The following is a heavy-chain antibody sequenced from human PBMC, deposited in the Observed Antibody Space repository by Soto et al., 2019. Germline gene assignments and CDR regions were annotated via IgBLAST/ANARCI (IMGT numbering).Heavy chain of an antibody. D-gene: IGHD4-17*01. CDR1: GGSISSGGYY. CDR2: IYYSGST. Sequence: QVQLQESGPGLVKPSQTLSLTCTVSGGSISSGGYYWSWIRQHPGKGLEWLGYIYYSGSTYSTPSLKSRVTISVDTSKNQFSLKLSSVTAADTAVYYCARESPPKVTTSYFDYWGQGTLVTVSS. V-gene: IGHV4-31*03. CDR3: ARESPPKVTTSYFDY. J-gene: IGHJ4*02.